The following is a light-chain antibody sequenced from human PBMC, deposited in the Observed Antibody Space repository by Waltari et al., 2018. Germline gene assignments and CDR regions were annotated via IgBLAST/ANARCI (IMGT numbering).Light chain of an antibody. CDR1: NFNFGSNS. J-gene: IGLJ1*01. CDR2: DND. CDR3: ATWEGSQRV. V-gene: IGLV1-44*01. Sequence: QSVVTQPPSASGTPGQRVTLSCSGSNFNFGSNSVYWFQQRPGAAPKLLMYDNDQRPSGVPDRFSAAKSGTSASLAISALQSGDEADYYCATWEGSQRVFGTGTKVTVL.